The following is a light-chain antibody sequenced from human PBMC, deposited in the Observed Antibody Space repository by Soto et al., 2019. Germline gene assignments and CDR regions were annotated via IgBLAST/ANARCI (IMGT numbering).Light chain of an antibody. J-gene: IGLJ1*01. CDR1: SSDVGGYNY. CDR2: DVS. V-gene: IGLV2-14*01. CDR3: SSYTSSSTPYV. Sequence: QSVLTQPAPVSGSSGHSSTISCTGTSSDVGGYNYVSWYQQHPGKAPKLMIYDVSNRPSGVSNRFSGSKSGNTASLTISGLQAEDEADYYCSSYTSSSTPYVFGTGTKVT.